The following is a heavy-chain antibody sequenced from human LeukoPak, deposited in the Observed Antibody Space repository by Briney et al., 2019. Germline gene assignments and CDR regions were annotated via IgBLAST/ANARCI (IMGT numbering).Heavy chain of an antibody. J-gene: IGHJ4*02. V-gene: IGHV3-48*01. D-gene: IGHD6-13*01. Sequence: PGGSLRLSCAASGFTFSSYSMNWVRQAPGKGLEWVSYISSSSSTIYYADSVKGRFTISRDNAKNSLYLQMNSLRAEDTAVYYCARDSFSSSWLGSYFDYWGQGTLVTVSS. CDR1: GFTFSSYS. CDR2: ISSSSSTI. CDR3: ARDSFSSSWLGSYFDY.